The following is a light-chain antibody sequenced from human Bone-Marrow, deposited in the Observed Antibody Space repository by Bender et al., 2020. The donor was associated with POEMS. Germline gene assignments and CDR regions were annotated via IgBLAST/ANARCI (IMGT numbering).Light chain of an antibody. CDR1: SSNIGSNN. J-gene: IGLJ3*02. CDR2: SND. Sequence: QSVLTQPPSASGTPGQRVTISCSGSSSNIGSNNVNWYQQLPGTAPKLLIYSNDYRPSGVPDRFSGSKSGTSASLAISGPRSEDEADYYCAAWDDSLNAPVFGGGTKLTVL. CDR3: AAWDDSLNAPV. V-gene: IGLV1-44*01.